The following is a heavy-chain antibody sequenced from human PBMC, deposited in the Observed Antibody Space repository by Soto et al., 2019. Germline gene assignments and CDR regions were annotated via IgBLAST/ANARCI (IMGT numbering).Heavy chain of an antibody. CDR2: ISAYNGNT. J-gene: IGHJ6*02. CDR1: GYTFTSYG. V-gene: IGHV1-18*01. Sequence: ALVKVSCKASGYTFTSYGISWVRQAPGQGLEWMGWISAYNGNTNYAQKLQGRVTMTTDTSTSTAYMELRSLRSDDTAVYYCARESGSYYYYGMDVWGQGTTVTVSS. D-gene: IGHD1-26*01. CDR3: ARESGSYYYYGMDV.